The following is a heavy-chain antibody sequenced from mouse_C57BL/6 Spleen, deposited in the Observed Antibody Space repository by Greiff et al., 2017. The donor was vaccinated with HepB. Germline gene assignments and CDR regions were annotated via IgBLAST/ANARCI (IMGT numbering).Heavy chain of an antibody. CDR1: GYTFTSYT. CDR3: ARQGYDYYAMDY. CDR2: INPSSGYT. V-gene: IGHV1-4*01. Sequence: VQLQQSGAELARPGASVKMSCKASGYTFTSYTMHWVKQRPGQGLEWIGYINPSSGYTKYNQKFKDKATLTADKSSSTAYMQLSSLTSEDSAVYYCARQGYDYYAMDYCGQGTSVTVSS. J-gene: IGHJ4*01. D-gene: IGHD2-2*01.